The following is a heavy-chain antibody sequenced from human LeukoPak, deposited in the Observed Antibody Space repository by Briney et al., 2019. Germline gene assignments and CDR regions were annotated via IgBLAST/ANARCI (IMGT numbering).Heavy chain of an antibody. CDR2: IKGEGKEK. D-gene: IGHD4-17*01. CDR3: ASLGGTVTIVESFFDY. V-gene: IGHV3-7*01. CDR1: GYIFRKCW. J-gene: IGHJ4*02. Sequence: SGGCLRLSCAACGYIFRKCWVRWVSEAPGGGEEGGANIKGEGKEKYYMDTVKGPFTIYRDNAENSLYLQMNSLRVEDTAVYYCASLGGTVTIVESFFDYWGQGTLVTVSS.